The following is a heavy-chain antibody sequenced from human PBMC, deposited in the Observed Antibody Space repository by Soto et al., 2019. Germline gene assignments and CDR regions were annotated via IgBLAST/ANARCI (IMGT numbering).Heavy chain of an antibody. CDR2: IIPIFGTA. J-gene: IGHJ6*02. CDR1: GGTFSSYA. V-gene: IGHV1-69*13. CDR3: AKPGLYDFWSGYPLVDYYYGMDV. Sequence: GASVKVSCKASGGTFSSYAISWVRQAPGQGLEWMGGIIPIFGTANYAQKFQGRVTITADESTSTAYMELSSLRSEDTAVYYCAKPGLYDFWSGYPLVDYYYGMDVWGQGTTVTVSS. D-gene: IGHD3-3*01.